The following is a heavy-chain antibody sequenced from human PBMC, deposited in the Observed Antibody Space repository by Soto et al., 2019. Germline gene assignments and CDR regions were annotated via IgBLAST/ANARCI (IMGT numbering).Heavy chain of an antibody. CDR3: ARGLSGYCSSTSCYSFYYYYGMDV. CDR2: IYYSGGT. Sequence: SETLSLTCTVSGASSSGSSYYWGWIRQPPGKGLEWIGNIYYSGGTYYNPSLQSRVTISVDTSKNQFSLNLSSVTAADTAVYYCARGLSGYCSSTSCYSFYYYYGMDVWGQGTTVTSP. V-gene: IGHV4-39*01. J-gene: IGHJ6*02. D-gene: IGHD2-2*03. CDR1: GASSSGSSYY.